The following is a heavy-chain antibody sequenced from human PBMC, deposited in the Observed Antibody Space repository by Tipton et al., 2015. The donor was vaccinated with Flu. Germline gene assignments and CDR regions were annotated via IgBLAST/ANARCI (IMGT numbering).Heavy chain of an antibody. CDR1: GFTVSSNY. CDR3: ARGGGRLYYVDY. CDR2: IYSGGST. J-gene: IGHJ4*02. V-gene: IGHV3-53*01. Sequence: SLRLSCAASGFTVSSNYMSWVRQAPGKGLEWVSVIYSGGSTYYADSVKGRFTISRDNSKNTLYLQMNSLRAADTAVYYCARGGGRLYYVDYGGQGNLVTVSS. D-gene: IGHD3-16*01.